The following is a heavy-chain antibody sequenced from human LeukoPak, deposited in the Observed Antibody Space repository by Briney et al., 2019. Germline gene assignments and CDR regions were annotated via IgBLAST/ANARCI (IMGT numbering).Heavy chain of an antibody. V-gene: IGHV3-23*01. CDR1: GFTVSAYA. CDR3: AARKVRGVWFYLDY. CDR2: IYDDNT. Sequence: GGSLRLPCAASGFTVSAYAMAWVRQAPGKGLEWVSTIYDDNTYYADSVKGRFAISTDNSKNTLYLQMNSLRVEDTAVYFCAARKVRGVWFYLDYWGQGTLVTVSS. J-gene: IGHJ4*02. D-gene: IGHD3-10*01.